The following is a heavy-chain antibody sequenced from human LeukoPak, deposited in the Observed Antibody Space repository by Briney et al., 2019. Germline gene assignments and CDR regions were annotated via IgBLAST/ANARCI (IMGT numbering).Heavy chain of an antibody. D-gene: IGHD3-9*01. V-gene: IGHV3-21*01. CDR1: GLTFSSYS. J-gene: IGHJ4*02. CDR2: ISSSSSYI. CDR3: ARAITIFSYYFDY. Sequence: GGSLRLSCAASGLTFSSYSMNWVRQAPGKGLEWVSSISSSSSYIYYADSVKGRFTISRDNAKNSLYLQMNSLRAEDTAVYYCARAITIFSYYFDYWGQGTLVTVSS.